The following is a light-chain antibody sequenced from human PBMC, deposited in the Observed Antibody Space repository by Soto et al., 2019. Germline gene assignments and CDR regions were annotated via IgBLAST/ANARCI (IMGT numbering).Light chain of an antibody. J-gene: IGKJ2*01. V-gene: IGKV3-11*01. CDR3: QQRSNWPYT. CDR1: QSVSSY. CDR2: DAS. Sequence: EIVLTQSPATLSLSPGERATLSCRASQSVSSYLAWFQQKPGQAPRLLIYDASNRATGIPARFSGSGSGTDFTLPISSLEPEDVAVYYCQQRSNWPYTFGQGTKLEIK.